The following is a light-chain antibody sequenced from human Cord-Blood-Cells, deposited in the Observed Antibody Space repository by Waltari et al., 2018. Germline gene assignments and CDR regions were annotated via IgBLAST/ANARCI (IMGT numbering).Light chain of an antibody. J-gene: IGKJ2*01. V-gene: IGKV3-15*01. CDR2: GGS. CDR3: QQYNNWPYT. Sequence: EIVMTQSPATLSVSPGERATLSCRASQSVSSNLAWYKQKPGQAPRLLIYGGSTRATGIPARFSGSGSGTEFTLTISSLQSEDFAVYYCQQYNNWPYTFGQGTKLEIK. CDR1: QSVSSN.